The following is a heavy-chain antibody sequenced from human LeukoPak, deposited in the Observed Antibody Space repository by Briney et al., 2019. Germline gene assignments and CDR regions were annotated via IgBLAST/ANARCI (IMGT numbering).Heavy chain of an antibody. Sequence: ASVKVSCKASGYTFTGHYMHWVRQAPGQGLEWMGYIYPNNGDTKYAEKFQGRVTLTRDTSIDTAYMELTSLTPDDTGTYYCAGEQMTFVTEDFWGQGTLVIVSS. CDR2: IYPNNGDT. CDR3: AGEQMTFVTEDF. V-gene: IGHV1-2*02. D-gene: IGHD2/OR15-2a*01. J-gene: IGHJ4*02. CDR1: GYTFTGHY.